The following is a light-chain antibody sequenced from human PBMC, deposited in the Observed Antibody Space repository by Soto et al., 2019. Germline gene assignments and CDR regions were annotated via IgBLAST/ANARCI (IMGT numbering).Light chain of an antibody. J-gene: IGKJ1*01. CDR1: QSISNF. V-gene: IGKV1-39*01. CDR3: QQSYNTPPT. CDR2: AAS. Sequence: DIQMTQSPSSLSASVGDRVTVTCRASQSISNFLNWYQQKPGKAPTLLIYAASSLQSRVPSRFSGSGSVTDLTLTISSLQPEDFATYYCQQSYNTPPTFGQGTKVEIK.